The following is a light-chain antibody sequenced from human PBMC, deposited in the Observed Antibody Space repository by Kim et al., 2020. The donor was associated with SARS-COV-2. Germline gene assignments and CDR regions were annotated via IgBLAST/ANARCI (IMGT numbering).Light chain of an antibody. V-gene: IGKV1-33*01. CDR2: DAS. CDR3: QQYRNLTIT. CDR1: LDIKNY. Sequence: ASVGDRVTITCQASLDIKNYLNWYQQNTGKAPTLLIYDASNLETGVPSRFSGRGSGTDFTFIISSLQPEDIATYYCQQYRNLTITFGPGTRLEIK. J-gene: IGKJ5*01.